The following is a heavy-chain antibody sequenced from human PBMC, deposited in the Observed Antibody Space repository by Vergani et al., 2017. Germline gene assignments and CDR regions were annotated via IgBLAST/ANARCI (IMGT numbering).Heavy chain of an antibody. V-gene: IGHV3-23*01. CDR2: ISGSGSST. J-gene: IGHJ4*02. CDR1: GFTFSSYA. Sequence: EVQLLESGGGLVQPGGSLSLSCAASGFTFSSYAMSWVRQAPGKGLEWVAAISGSGSSTYYADSVKGRFTITRDNSKNTLYLQMNSLRAEDAAVYDYAKDGRGRYDGSGSYSSKVVCFDYWGQGTLVTVSS. D-gene: IGHD3-10*01. CDR3: AKDGRGRYDGSGSYSSKVVCFDY.